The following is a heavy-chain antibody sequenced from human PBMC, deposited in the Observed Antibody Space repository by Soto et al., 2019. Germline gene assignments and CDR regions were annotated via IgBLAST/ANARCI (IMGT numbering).Heavy chain of an antibody. V-gene: IGHV1-18*01. CDR2: ISAYNGNT. CDR1: GYTFTSYG. D-gene: IGHD2-2*01. J-gene: IGHJ6*03. Sequence: ASVKVSCKASGYTFTSYGISWVRQAPGQGLEWMGWISAYNGNTNYAQKLQGRVTMTTDTSTSTAYMELRSLRSDDTAVYYCARRYQRRIVVVPAAMFHSARYYYYYMDVWGKGTTVTVSS. CDR3: ARRYQRRIVVVPAAMFHSARYYYYYMDV.